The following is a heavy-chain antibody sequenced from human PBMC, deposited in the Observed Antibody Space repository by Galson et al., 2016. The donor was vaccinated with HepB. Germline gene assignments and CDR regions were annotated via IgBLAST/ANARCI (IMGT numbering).Heavy chain of an antibody. V-gene: IGHV1-69*13. Sequence: SVKVSCKASGVTFNNFAISWVRQAPGQGLEWMGGIIPIFAKTYDAERFQGRVTITADESTNTSYTELSSLRSEDSAVYYCAGGRKQRWLIDCWGQGTLVTVSS. CDR1: GVTFNNFA. CDR3: AGGRKQRWLIDC. D-gene: IGHD5-24*01. CDR2: IIPIFAKT. J-gene: IGHJ4*02.